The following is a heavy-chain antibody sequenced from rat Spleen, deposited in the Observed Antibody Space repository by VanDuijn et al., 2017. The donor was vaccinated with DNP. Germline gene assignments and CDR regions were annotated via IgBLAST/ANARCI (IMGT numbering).Heavy chain of an antibody. CDR3: VTGGRSYFDY. D-gene: IGHD1-11*01. Sequence: EVQLVGSGGGLVQSGRSLKLSCAASGFTFSNYGMAWVRQPPGKGLEWVAYMRYEGDNTYYRDSVKGRFTISRDNAKSSLYLQMDSLRSEDTATYYCVTGGRSYFDYWGQGVMVTVSS. CDR2: MRYEGDNT. J-gene: IGHJ2*01. V-gene: IGHV5-20*01. CDR1: GFTFSNYG.